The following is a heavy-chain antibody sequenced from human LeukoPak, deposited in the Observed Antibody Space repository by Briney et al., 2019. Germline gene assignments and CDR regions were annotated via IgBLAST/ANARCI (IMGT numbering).Heavy chain of an antibody. J-gene: IGHJ3*01. CDR1: GLIFHNYA. V-gene: IGHV3-23*01. CDR2: ILGGGGT. D-gene: IGHD4-17*01. CDR3: GQDPNGNYIGAFDF. Sequence: GGSLRLSCAASGLIFHNYALVWIRRAPGEGPEWVSAILGGGGTFYADAVKGRFTISRDNSKNTLYLQMNSLRAEDTATYYCGQDPNGNYIGAFDFWGRGTMVTVSS.